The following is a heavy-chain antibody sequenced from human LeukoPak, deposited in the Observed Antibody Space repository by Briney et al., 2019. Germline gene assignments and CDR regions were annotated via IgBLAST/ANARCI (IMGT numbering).Heavy chain of an antibody. CDR3: ARDISPSGQLARRLNNWFDP. V-gene: IGHV4-39*07. Sequence: SETLSLTCTVSGGSLSSSSYYWGWIRQPPGKGLEGIGSIYYSGSTYYNPYLKSRVTISIDTSKNQFYLKLSSVTAADTAVYYCARDISPSGQLARRLNNWFDPWGQGTLVTVSS. CDR2: IYYSGST. J-gene: IGHJ5*02. D-gene: IGHD6-13*01. CDR1: GGSLSSSSYY.